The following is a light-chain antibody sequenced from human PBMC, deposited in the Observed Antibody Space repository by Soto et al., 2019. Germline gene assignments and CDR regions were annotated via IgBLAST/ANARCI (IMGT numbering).Light chain of an antibody. J-gene: IGLJ3*02. V-gene: IGLV1-51*01. CDR3: GTWDSTLSGVV. CDR2: DNN. Sequence: QSVLTQPPSVSTAPGQKVTISCSGSSSNIGNNYVSWYQQLPGTAPKLLIYDNNKRPSGIPDRFSGSKSGTSATLGITGLQAGDEADYYCGTWDSTLSGVVFGEGTKLTVL. CDR1: SSNIGNNY.